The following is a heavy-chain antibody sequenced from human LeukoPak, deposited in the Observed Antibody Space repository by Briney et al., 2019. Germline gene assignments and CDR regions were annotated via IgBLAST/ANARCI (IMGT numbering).Heavy chain of an antibody. Sequence: SETLSLTCTVSGGSITSSSHYWGWIRRPPGMGLEWVGSVHYTGNTYYNSSLSSRITISVDTSSNQFSLRLNSVTAADTALYYCARHDPFQYWGQGALVTVSS. CDR2: VHYTGNT. J-gene: IGHJ4*02. V-gene: IGHV4-39*01. CDR1: GGSITSSSHY. CDR3: ARHDPFQY.